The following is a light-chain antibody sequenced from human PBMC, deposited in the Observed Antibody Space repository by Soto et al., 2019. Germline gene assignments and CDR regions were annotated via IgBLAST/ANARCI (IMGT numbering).Light chain of an antibody. CDR2: DVS. J-gene: IGLJ2*01. V-gene: IGLV2-14*03. Sequence: QSVLTQPASVSGSPGQSITISCTGTISDVGGYNYVSWYQHHPGKAPKLIIFDVSHWPSGVSDRFSGSKSGNTASLTISGLQAEDEADYYCSSYASSSTVLFGGGTKVTVL. CDR1: ISDVGGYNY. CDR3: SSYASSSTVL.